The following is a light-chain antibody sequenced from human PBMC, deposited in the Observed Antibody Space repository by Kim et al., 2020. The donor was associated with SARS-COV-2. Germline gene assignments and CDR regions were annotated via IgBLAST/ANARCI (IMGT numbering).Light chain of an antibody. V-gene: IGKV1-5*03. Sequence: ASIGDRVTITCRASQMIDTWLAWYQQKPGKAPKLLIYLASTLENGVPPRFSGSGYGAEFTLTINSLQPDDFATYYCQHYSRFPYTFGQGTKLEI. CDR3: QHYSRFPYT. J-gene: IGKJ2*01. CDR2: LAS. CDR1: QMIDTW.